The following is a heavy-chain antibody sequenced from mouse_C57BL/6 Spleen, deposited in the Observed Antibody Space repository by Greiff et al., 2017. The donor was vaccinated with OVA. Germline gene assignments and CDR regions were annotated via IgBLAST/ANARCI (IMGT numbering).Heavy chain of an antibody. Sequence: DVKLVESGEGLVKPGGSLKLSCAASGFTFSSYAMSWVRQTPEKRLEWVAYISSGGDYIYYADTVKGRFTISRDNARNTLYLQMSSLKSEDTAMYYCTRDGVGGYDGDYYAMDYWGQGTSVTVSS. V-gene: IGHV5-9-1*02. J-gene: IGHJ4*01. CDR1: GFTFSSYA. D-gene: IGHD2-2*01. CDR2: ISSGGDYI. CDR3: TRDGVGGYDGDYYAMDY.